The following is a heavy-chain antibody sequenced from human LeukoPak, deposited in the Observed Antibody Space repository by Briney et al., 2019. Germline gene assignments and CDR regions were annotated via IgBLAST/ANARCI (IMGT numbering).Heavy chain of an antibody. V-gene: IGHV3-7*01. Sequence: GGSLGLSCAASGFTFSSYWMSWVRQAPGKGLEWVANIKQDGSEKYYVDSVKGRFTISRDNAKNSLYLQMNSLRAEDTAVYYCARVGSGSYVRAFDIWGQGTMVTVSS. J-gene: IGHJ3*02. D-gene: IGHD1-26*01. CDR1: GFTFSSYW. CDR2: IKQDGSEK. CDR3: ARVGSGSYVRAFDI.